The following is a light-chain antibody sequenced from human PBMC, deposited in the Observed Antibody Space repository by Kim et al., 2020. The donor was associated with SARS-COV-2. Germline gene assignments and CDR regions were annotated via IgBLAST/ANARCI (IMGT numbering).Light chain of an antibody. CDR2: DVS. Sequence: QSITIACTGTGSDIGTYNYVSWYQRHPGQAPKLIIFDVSKRPSGVSNRFSGSKSANTASLTISGLQAEDEAHYYCSSYSSSSIYVVLGGGTQLTVL. J-gene: IGLJ2*01. CDR3: SSYSSSSIYVV. V-gene: IGLV2-14*03. CDR1: GSDIGTYNY.